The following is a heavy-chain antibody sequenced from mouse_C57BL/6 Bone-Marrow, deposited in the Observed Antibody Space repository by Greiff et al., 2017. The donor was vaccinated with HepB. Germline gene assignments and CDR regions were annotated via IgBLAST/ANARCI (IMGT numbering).Heavy chain of an antibody. Sequence: VQLQQSGAELARPGASVKLSCKASGYTFTSYGISWVKQSTGQGLEWIGEIYPRSGNTYYNEKFKGKATLTADKSFSTAYMELRSLTSEDSAVYFCARDSSGPYYYAMDYWGQGTSVTVSS. CDR3: ARDSSGPYYYAMDY. D-gene: IGHD3-2*02. J-gene: IGHJ4*01. V-gene: IGHV1-81*01. CDR1: GYTFTSYG. CDR2: IYPRSGNT.